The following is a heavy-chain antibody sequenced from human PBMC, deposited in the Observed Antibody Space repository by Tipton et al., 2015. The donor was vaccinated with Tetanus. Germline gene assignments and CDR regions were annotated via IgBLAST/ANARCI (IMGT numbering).Heavy chain of an antibody. D-gene: IGHD1-26*01. CDR1: GFTFGTYV. Sequence: SLRLSCAASGFTFGTYVMTWVRQAPGKGLQWVSLISGDGSSTDYSDSVRGRFTISRDNFKNTLYLQMNNLRAEDTALYYCALAKGVDGSYNFNYWGQGTLVTVSS. V-gene: IGHV3-23*01. CDR3: ALAKGVDGSYNFNY. J-gene: IGHJ4*02. CDR2: ISGDGSST.